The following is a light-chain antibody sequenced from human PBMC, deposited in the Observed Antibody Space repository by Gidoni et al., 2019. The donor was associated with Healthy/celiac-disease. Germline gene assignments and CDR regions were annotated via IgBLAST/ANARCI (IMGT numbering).Light chain of an antibody. V-gene: IGLV3-19*01. CDR3: NSRDSSGNHWV. CDR2: GKN. CDR1: SLRNYY. Sequence: SSELTLDPAVSVALGQTVRITCQGDSLRNYYANWYQQKPGQAPVLLIYGKNNRPSGIPDRFSGSRSGNTASLTITGAQAEDEADYYCNSRDSSGNHWVFGGGTKLTVL. J-gene: IGLJ3*02.